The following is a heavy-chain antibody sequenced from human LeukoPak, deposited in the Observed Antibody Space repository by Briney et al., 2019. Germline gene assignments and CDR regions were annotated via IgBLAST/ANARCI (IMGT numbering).Heavy chain of an antibody. CDR2: ISYDGRNK. J-gene: IGHJ4*02. V-gene: IGHV3-30*04. CDR3: ARDRSSGWYMRGLDY. Sequence: GGSLRLSCAASGFTFSSYAMHWVRQAPGKGLGWVAVISYDGRNKYYADSVKGRFTISRDNSKDTLYLQMNSLRAEDTAVYYCARDRSSGWYMRGLDYWGQGTLVTVSS. CDR1: GFTFSSYA. D-gene: IGHD6-19*01.